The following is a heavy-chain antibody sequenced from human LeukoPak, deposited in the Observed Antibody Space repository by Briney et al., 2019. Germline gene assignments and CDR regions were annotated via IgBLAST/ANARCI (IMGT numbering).Heavy chain of an antibody. CDR2: INPNSGGT. Sequence: ASVKVSCKASGYTFTGYYMHWVRQAPGQGLEWMGWINPNSGGTNYAQKFQGRVTMTRDTSISTAYMELSRLRSDDTAVYYCARGGGPDSSGYYYIGYFDYWGQGTLVTVSS. CDR3: ARGGGPDSSGYYYIGYFDY. J-gene: IGHJ4*02. D-gene: IGHD3-22*01. CDR1: GYTFTGYY. V-gene: IGHV1-2*02.